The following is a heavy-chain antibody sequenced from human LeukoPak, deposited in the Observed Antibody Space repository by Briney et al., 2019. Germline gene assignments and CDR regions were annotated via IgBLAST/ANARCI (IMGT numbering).Heavy chain of an antibody. CDR3: AKDWYNWNDVAFDI. V-gene: IGHV3-23*01. CDR1: RFTFSNFA. CDR2: ISGSGGST. J-gene: IGHJ3*02. Sequence: PGGSLRLSRAASRFTFSNFAMSWVRQAPGKGLEWVSAISGSGGSTYYADSVKGRFTISRDNSKNTLYLQMNSLRAEDTAVYYCAKDWYNWNDVAFDIWGQGTMVTVSS. D-gene: IGHD1-1*01.